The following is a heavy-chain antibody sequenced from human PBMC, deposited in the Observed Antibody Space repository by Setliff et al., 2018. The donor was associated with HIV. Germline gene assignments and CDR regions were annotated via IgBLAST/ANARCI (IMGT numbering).Heavy chain of an antibody. V-gene: IGHV4-39*01. CDR3: VRYRSKIDWFDP. D-gene: IGHD1-26*01. J-gene: IGHJ5*02. Sequence: NPSETLSLTCTVSGDYISSDDYYWGWIRQAPGKGLEWMGFIHDNGKAFYDTALKSRLTMYADTSRTQFYLNLRSVTASDTAVYYCVRYRSKIDWFDPWGQGTLVTVSS. CDR1: GDYISSDDYY. CDR2: IHDNGKA.